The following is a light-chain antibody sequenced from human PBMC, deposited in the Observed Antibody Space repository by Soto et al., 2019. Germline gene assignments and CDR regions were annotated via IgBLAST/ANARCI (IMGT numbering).Light chain of an antibody. CDR1: QSVGGN. J-gene: IGKJ5*01. V-gene: IGKV3-11*01. CDR2: DAS. CDR3: QHRTNWPPVT. Sequence: EIVLTQSPATLSLSPGERVALSCRASQSVGGNLAWYQQKPGQAPRLLIYDASSRATGIPARFSGSGSGTDFTLTISSLEAEDFAVYYCQHRTNWPPVTFGQGTRVDVK.